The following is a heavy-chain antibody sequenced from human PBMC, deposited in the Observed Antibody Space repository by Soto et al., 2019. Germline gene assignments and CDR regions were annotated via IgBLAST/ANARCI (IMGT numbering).Heavy chain of an antibody. J-gene: IGHJ3*02. Sequence: SETLSLTCTVSGGSISRYYWSWIRQPPGKGLEWIGYIYYSGSTNYNPSLKRRVTISVDTSKNQLSLKLSSVTAADTAVYYCARAIAPVGKNVFYIRGQGTMVTVSS. V-gene: IGHV4-59*01. D-gene: IGHD6-13*01. CDR1: GGSISRYY. CDR3: ARAIAPVGKNVFYI. CDR2: IYYSGST.